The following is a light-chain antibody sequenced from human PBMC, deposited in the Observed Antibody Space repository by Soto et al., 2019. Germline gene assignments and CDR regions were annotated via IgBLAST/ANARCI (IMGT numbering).Light chain of an antibody. J-gene: IGKJ1*01. CDR2: KAS. CDR3: QHYNSYSEA. CDR1: QTISSW. Sequence: DMQMTQSPSTLCVSGGDVVTITCRASQTISSWLAWYQQKPGKAPKLLIYKASTLKSGVPSRFSGSGSGTEFTLTISSLQPDDFATYYCQHYNSYSEAFGQGTKVDIK. V-gene: IGKV1-5*03.